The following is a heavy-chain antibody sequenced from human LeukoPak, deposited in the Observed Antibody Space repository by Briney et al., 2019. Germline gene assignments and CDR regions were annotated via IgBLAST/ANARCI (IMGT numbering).Heavy chain of an antibody. CDR1: GFTFSSYW. V-gene: IGHV3-7*03. CDR2: IKQDGSEK. Sequence: PGGSLRLSCAASGFTFSSYWMSWVRQAPGEGLEWVANIKQDGSEKYYVDSVKGRFTISRDNAKNSLYLQMNSLRAEDTALYYCAKTARQYSYGRGYFDYWGQGTLVTVSS. CDR3: AKTARQYSYGRGYFDY. D-gene: IGHD5-18*01. J-gene: IGHJ4*02.